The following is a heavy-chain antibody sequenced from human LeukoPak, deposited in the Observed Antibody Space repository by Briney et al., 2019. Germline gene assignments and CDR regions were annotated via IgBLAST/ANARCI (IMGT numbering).Heavy chain of an antibody. CDR1: GGSISSSSYY. V-gene: IGHV4-39*02. J-gene: IGHJ4*02. CDR3: ARETRYYDFWSGYFDY. CDR2: IYYSEST. D-gene: IGHD3-3*01. Sequence: SETLSLTCTVSGGSISSSSYYWGWIRQPPGKGLEWIGSIYYSESTYYNPSLKSRVTISVDTSKNQFSLKLSSVTAADTAVYYCARETRYYDFWSGYFDYWGQGTLVTVSS.